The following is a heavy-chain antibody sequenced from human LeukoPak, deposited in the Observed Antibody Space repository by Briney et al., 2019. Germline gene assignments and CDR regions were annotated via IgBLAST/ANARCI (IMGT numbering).Heavy chain of an antibody. Sequence: PSETLSLTCTVSGGSITSYYWTWMRQSPGKGLEWIGEINHSGSTNYNPSLKSRVTISVDTSKNQFSLKLSSVTAADTAVYYCARQSSSWYPGFDYWGQGTLVTVSS. J-gene: IGHJ4*02. V-gene: IGHV4-34*01. CDR3: ARQSSSWYPGFDY. D-gene: IGHD6-13*01. CDR2: INHSGST. CDR1: GGSITSYY.